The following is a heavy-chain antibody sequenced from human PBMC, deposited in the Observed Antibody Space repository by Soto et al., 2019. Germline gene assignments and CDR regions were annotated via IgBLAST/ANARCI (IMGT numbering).Heavy chain of an antibody. J-gene: IGHJ6*02. D-gene: IGHD3-10*01. CDR2: ISWNSGSI. Sequence: EVQLVESGGGLVQPGRSLRLSCAASGFTFDDYAMHWVRQAPGKGLEWVSGISWNSGSIGYADSVKGRVTISRDNAXXXLXXQMTSLRAEDTALYYCAKEAITMVRGVISYYGMDVWGQGTTVTVSS. CDR3: AKEAITMVRGVISYYGMDV. V-gene: IGHV3-9*01. CDR1: GFTFDDYA.